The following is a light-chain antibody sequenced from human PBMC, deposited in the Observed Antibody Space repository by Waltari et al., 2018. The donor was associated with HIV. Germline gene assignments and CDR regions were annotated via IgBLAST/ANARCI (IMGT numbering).Light chain of an antibody. CDR1: SFNIGRNF. Sequence: QSVLTQPPSASGTPGQRVIISCSGSSFNIGRNFVSWYQQLPGTAPKGLSFRDNQRPSGVPDRFSGSKSGASASLAISGLRSEDEADYYCAAWDDSLRGSYVFGPGTKVTVL. J-gene: IGLJ1*01. CDR3: AAWDDSLRGSYV. V-gene: IGLV1-47*01. CDR2: RDN.